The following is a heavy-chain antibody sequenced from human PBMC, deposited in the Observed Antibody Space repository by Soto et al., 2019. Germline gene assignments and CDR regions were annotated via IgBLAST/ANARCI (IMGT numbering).Heavy chain of an antibody. CDR1: GGSISSYY. D-gene: IGHD3-22*01. CDR3: ASSLDSSGYYSWFDP. J-gene: IGHJ5*02. CDR2: IYYSGST. V-gene: IGHV4-59*01. Sequence: SETLSLTCTVSGGSISSYYWSWIRQPPGKGPEWIGYIYYSGSTNYNPSLKSRVTISVDTSKNQFSLKLSSVTAADTAVYYCASSLDSSGYYSWFDPWGQGTLVTVSS.